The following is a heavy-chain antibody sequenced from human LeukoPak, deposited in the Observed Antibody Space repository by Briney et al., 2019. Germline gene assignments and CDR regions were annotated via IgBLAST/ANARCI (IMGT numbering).Heavy chain of an antibody. CDR1: GFTYSVYA. D-gene: IGHD6-13*01. CDR3: AKPPRPAAAAGTSIFDY. J-gene: IGHJ4*02. Sequence: GGSLRLSCAVSGFTYSVYAMSWVRQAPGKGLEWVSTISGSGDTTYSADSVKGWFTISRDNSKNTLYLQMNSLRAEDTAVYYCAKPPRPAAAAGTSIFDYWGQGTLVTVSS. V-gene: IGHV3-23*01. CDR2: ISGSGDTT.